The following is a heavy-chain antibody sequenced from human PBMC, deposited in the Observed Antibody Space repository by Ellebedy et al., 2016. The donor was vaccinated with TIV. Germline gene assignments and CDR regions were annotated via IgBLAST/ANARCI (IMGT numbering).Heavy chain of an antibody. CDR2: IIPIFGTA. V-gene: IGHV1-69*13. CDR1: GGTFSSYA. D-gene: IGHD1-26*01. J-gene: IGHJ4*02. CDR3: ARGGSGSYSPDY. Sequence: AASVKVSCKASGGTFSSYAISWARQAPGQGLEWMGGIIPIFGTANYAQKFQGRVTITADESTSTAYMELSSLRSEDTAVYYCARGGSGSYSPDYWGRGTLVTVSS.